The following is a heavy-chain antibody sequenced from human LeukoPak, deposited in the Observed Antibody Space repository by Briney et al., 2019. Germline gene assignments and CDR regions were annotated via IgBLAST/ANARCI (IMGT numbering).Heavy chain of an antibody. Sequence: AGESLKISCKGSGYSFTSYWIGWVRQMPGKGLEWMGIIYPGDSDTRYSPSFQGQVTISADKSISTAYLQWSSLKASDTAMYYCARRLMTTVVTRDVYYFDYWGQGTLVTVSS. CDR3: ARRLMTTVVTRDVYYFDY. J-gene: IGHJ4*02. CDR1: GYSFTSYW. V-gene: IGHV5-51*01. CDR2: IYPGDSDT. D-gene: IGHD4-23*01.